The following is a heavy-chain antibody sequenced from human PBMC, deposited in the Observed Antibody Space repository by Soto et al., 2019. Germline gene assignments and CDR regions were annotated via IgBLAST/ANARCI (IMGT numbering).Heavy chain of an antibody. J-gene: IGHJ4*02. Sequence: QVQLVQSGAEVKKPGSSVKVSCKASGGTFSSYAISWVRQAPGQGLEWRGGNIPIFGTANYAKKFQGRVTITAYESTSTAYMELSSLRSEDTAVYYFAAPYGSGSYYNGFDYWGQGTLVTVSS. D-gene: IGHD3-10*01. V-gene: IGHV1-69*12. CDR3: AAPYGSGSYYNGFDY. CDR2: NIPIFGTA. CDR1: GGTFSSYA.